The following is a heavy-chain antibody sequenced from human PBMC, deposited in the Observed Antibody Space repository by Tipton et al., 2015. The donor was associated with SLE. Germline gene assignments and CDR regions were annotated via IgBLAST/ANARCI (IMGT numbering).Heavy chain of an antibody. D-gene: IGHD3-22*01. CDR3: ARGMDYYDSSGYYCEFDY. J-gene: IGHJ4*02. V-gene: IGHV1-69*01. Sequence: QSGAEVKKPGSSVKVSCKASGGTFSSYAISWVRQAPGQGLEWMGGIIPIFGTANYAQKFQGRVTITADESTSTAYMELSSLRSEDTAVYYCARGMDYYDSSGYYCEFDYWGQGTLVTVSS. CDR2: IIPIFGTA. CDR1: GGTFSSYA.